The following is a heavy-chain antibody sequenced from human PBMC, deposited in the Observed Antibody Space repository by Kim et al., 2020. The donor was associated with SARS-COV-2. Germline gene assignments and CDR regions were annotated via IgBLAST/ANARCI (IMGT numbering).Heavy chain of an antibody. D-gene: IGHD2-21*02. CDR1: GFTFSDSN. Sequence: GGSLRLSCVASGFTFSDSNLHWVRQASGKGLEWVGRISTRAKSYASAYAASVKGRFTISRDDSATMAYLQMNRLKTGDTAVYDGAAVIPGANWGQGTLAT. V-gene: IGHV3-73*01. CDR2: ISTRAKSYAS. CDR3: AAVIPGAN. J-gene: IGHJ4*02.